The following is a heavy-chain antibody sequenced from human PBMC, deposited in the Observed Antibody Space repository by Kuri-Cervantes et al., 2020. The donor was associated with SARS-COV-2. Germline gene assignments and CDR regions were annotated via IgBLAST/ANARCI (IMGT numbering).Heavy chain of an antibody. V-gene: IGHV4-34*01. CDR1: GGSFSGYY. Sequence: SETLSLTCAGYGGSFSGYYWSWIRQPPGKGLEWIGEINHSGSTNYNPSLKRRVTISVDTSKNQFSLKLSSVTAADTAVYYCARYTRAMIGVVTGVRAFDIWGQGTMVTDSS. CDR2: INHSGST. D-gene: IGHD3-22*01. J-gene: IGHJ3*02. CDR3: ARYTRAMIGVVTGVRAFDI.